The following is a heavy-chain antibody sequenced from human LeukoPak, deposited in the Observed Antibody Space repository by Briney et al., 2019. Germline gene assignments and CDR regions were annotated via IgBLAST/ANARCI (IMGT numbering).Heavy chain of an antibody. CDR3: ARRKDTAMAPFDY. CDR1: GFTVSINY. CDR2: ISGSGSST. J-gene: IGHJ4*02. D-gene: IGHD5-18*01. Sequence: GGSLRLSCAASGFTVSINYMSSVRQAPGEGREWVSAISGSGSSTYYADSVRGPFTISRDNSKNTLYLQMNSLRAEDTAVYYCARRKDTAMAPFDYWGQGTLVTVSS. V-gene: IGHV3-23*01.